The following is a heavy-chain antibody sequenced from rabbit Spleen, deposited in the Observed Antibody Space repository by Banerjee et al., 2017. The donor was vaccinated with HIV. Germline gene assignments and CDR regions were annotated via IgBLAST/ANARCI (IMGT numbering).Heavy chain of an antibody. V-gene: IGHV1S47*01. CDR2: S. J-gene: IGHJ4*01. CDR1: GVSFSDKDV. CDR3: VRARPYPFVL. Sequence: EQLEESGGGLVQPEGSLTLTCKASGVSFSDKDVMCWVRQAPGKGLDWISYYATWVNGRFTISSHDAQNTLYLQLNSLTAADTATYFCVRARPYPFVLWGQGTLVTVS. D-gene: IGHD1-1*01.